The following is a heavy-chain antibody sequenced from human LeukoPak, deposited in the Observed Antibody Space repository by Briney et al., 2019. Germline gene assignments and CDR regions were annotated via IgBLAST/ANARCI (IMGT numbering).Heavy chain of an antibody. CDR3: ARREDFWYFDL. J-gene: IGHJ2*01. V-gene: IGHV4-59*08. CDR1: GGSISTYY. Sequence: SETLSLTCTISGGSISTYYWSWIRQPPGKGLEWIGYIYYTGSTTYNPSLKSRVTISADTSKNHFSLKLISVTAADTAVYFCARREDFWYFDLWGRGTLVTVSS. CDR2: IYYTGST.